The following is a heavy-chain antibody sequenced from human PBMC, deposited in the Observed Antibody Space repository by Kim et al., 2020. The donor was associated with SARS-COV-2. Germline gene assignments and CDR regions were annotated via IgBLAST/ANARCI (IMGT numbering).Heavy chain of an antibody. Sequence: GGSMRLSCAASGFTFSSYGMHWVRQAPGKGLEWVAVISYDGSNKYYADSVKGRFTISRDNSKNTLYLQMNSLRAEDTAVYYCAKEMGHIVVVTALDYWGQGTLVTVSS. J-gene: IGHJ4*02. CDR3: AKEMGHIVVVTALDY. CDR1: GFTFSSYG. V-gene: IGHV3-30*18. CDR2: ISYDGSNK. D-gene: IGHD2-21*02.